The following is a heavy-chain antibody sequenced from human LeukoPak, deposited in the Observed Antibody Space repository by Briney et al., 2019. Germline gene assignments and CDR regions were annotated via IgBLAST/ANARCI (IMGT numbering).Heavy chain of an antibody. CDR2: ISGSGGST. CDR3: AKGGEYYSSTSCYRVY. CDR1: GFTFSSYA. D-gene: IGHD2-2*01. J-gene: IGHJ4*02. Sequence: GGSLRLSCAASGFTFSSYAMSWVRQAPGKGLEWVSAISGSGGSTYYADSVKGRFTISRDNSKNTLYLQMNSLRAEDTAVYYCAKGGEYYSSTSCYRVYWGQGTLVTVSS. V-gene: IGHV3-23*01.